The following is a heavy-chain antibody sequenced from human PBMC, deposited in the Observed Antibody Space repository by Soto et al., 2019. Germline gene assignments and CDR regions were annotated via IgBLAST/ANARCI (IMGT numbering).Heavy chain of an antibody. CDR1: GFTFSSYN. J-gene: IGHJ3*02. CDR2: ISSSSSYI. CDR3: ARGHYYDSPADAFDI. D-gene: IGHD3-22*01. V-gene: IGHV3-21*01. Sequence: GGSLRLSCSASGFTFSSYNMNWVRQAPGKGLEWVSSISSSSSYIYYADSVKGRFTISRDNAKNSLYLHMNSLRAEDTAVYYCARGHYYDSPADAFDIWGQGTMVTVSS.